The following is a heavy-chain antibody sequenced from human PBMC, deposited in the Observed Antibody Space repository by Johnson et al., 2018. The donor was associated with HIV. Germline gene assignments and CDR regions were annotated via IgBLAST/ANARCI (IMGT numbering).Heavy chain of an antibody. J-gene: IGHJ3*02. CDR3: ARGAFLKVYVSDDAFDI. Sequence: QVQLVESGGGVVQPGRSLRLSCAASGFTFSSYAMHWVRQAPGKGLEWVAVISYDGSNKYYADSVKGRFTISRDNSKNTLYLQMNNLTTEDTAVYYCARGAFLKVYVSDDAFDIWGQGTMVTVSS. CDR1: GFTFSSYA. D-gene: IGHD2-8*01. V-gene: IGHV3-30*04. CDR2: ISYDGSNK.